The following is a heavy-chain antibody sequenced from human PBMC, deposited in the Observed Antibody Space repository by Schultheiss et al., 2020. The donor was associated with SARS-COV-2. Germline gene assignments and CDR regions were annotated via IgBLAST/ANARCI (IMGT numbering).Heavy chain of an antibody. CDR1: GFTVSSNY. CDR3: AGGGAARRYHYYYYYMDV. CDR2: ISSNGGST. V-gene: IGHV3-64*04. Sequence: GGSLRLSCAASGFTVSSNYMSWVRQAPGKGLEYVSAISSNGGSTYYADSVKGRFTISRDNSKNTLYLQMNSLRAEDTAVYYCAGGGAARRYHYYYYYMDVWGKGTTVTVAS. J-gene: IGHJ6*03. D-gene: IGHD6-6*01.